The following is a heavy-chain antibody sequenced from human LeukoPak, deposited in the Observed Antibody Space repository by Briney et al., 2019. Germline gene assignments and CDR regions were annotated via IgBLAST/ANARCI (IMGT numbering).Heavy chain of an antibody. D-gene: IGHD6-6*01. CDR2: IYTSGST. CDR1: GGSISSYY. V-gene: IGHV4-4*07. CDR3: ARGGRIAARQVGYYYYYYMDV. Sequence: SETLSLTCTVSGGSISSYYWSWIRQPAGKGLEWIGRIYTSGSTNYNPSLKSRVTMSVDTSKNQFSPKLSSVTAADTAVYYCARGGRIAARQVGYYYYYYMDVWGKGTTVTVSS. J-gene: IGHJ6*03.